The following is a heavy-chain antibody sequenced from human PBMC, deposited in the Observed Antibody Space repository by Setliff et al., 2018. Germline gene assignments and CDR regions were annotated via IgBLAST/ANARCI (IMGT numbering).Heavy chain of an antibody. Sequence: SETLSLTCAVSGYSINSPFTWGWIRQPPGEGLEWIGTIFDNGSTFYNPSLNSRVTMSIDTSKKEFSLRLSSVTAADTAVYYCASQRLARYFESWGQGILVTVSS. J-gene: IGHJ4*02. CDR1: GYSINSPFT. CDR3: ASQRLARYFES. V-gene: IGHV4-38-2*01. CDR2: IFDNGST. D-gene: IGHD2-21*01.